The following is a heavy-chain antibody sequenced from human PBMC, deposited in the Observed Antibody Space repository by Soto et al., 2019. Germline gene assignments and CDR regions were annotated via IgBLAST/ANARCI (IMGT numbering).Heavy chain of an antibody. CDR2: VDGTGGST. V-gene: IGHV3-23*01. J-gene: IGHJ3*02. D-gene: IGHD3-9*01. CDR3: AKEYDILGGYAFDI. CDR1: GFTFNMYA. Sequence: EVHLLESGGGLVQPGGSLRLSCAASGFTFNMYAMSWVRQAPGKGLEWVSTVDGTGGSTYYADSVKGRFTISRDNSMNTLYVEMNNLRVDDTAKYYCAKEYDILGGYAFDIWGQGTMVIVSS.